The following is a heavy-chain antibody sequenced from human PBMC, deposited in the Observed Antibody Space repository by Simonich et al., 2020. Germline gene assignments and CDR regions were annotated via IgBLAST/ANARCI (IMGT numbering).Heavy chain of an antibody. D-gene: IGHD6-13*01. Sequence: QVQLVQSGAEVKKPGASVKVSCKASGYTFTGYYMHWVRQAPGQGLEWRGWLNPNSGGTNYAKKCQGRVTMTRDTSISTAYMGLSRLRSDDTAVYYCARDSYSSWYFDLWGRGTLVTVSS. CDR1: GYTFTGYY. CDR3: ARDSYSSWYFDL. J-gene: IGHJ2*01. V-gene: IGHV1-2*02. CDR2: LNPNSGGT.